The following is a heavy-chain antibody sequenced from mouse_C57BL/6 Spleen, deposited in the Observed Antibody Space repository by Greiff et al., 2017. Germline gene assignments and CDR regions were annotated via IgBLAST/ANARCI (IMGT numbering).Heavy chain of an antibody. CDR2: IDPETGGT. J-gene: IGHJ4*01. D-gene: IGHD1-1*01. CDR1: GYTFTDYE. CDR3: TLIATGAMDC. V-gene: IGHV1-15*01. Sequence: QVQLQQSGAELVRPGASVTLSCEASGYTFTDYEMHWVKQTPVHGLEWIGAIDPETGGTAYNQKLKGKAILTADKSSSTAYMEHRSLTSEDSTVYYCTLIATGAMDCWGQRTSVTVSS.